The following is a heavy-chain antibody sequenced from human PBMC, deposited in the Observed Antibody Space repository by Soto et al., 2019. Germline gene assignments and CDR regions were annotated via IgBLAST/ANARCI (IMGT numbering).Heavy chain of an antibody. CDR1: GGSISSYY. J-gene: IGHJ3*02. V-gene: IGHV4-59*08. D-gene: IGHD2-2*01. CDR2: IYYSGST. CDR3: ARRGTSIVVVPAADLDAFDI. Sequence: SETLSLTRTVSGGSISSYYWSWIRQPPGKGLEWIGYIYYSGSTNYNPSLKSRVTISVDTSENQFSLKLSSVTAADTAVYYCARRGTSIVVVPAADLDAFDIWGQGTMVTVSS.